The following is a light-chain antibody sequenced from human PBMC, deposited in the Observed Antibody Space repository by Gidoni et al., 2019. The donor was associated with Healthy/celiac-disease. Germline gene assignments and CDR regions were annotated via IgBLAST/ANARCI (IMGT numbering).Light chain of an antibody. CDR1: QSVLSSSNNKNY. J-gene: IGKJ2*01. V-gene: IGKV4-1*01. CDR3: QQYYSTLPYT. CDR2: WAS. Sequence: DIVMPHSPDSLAVSLGERATINCKSSQSVLSSSNNKNYLAWYQQKPGQPPKLLIYWASTRESGVPDRFSGSGSGTDFTLTISSLQAEDVAVYYCQQYYSTLPYTFGQGTKLEIK.